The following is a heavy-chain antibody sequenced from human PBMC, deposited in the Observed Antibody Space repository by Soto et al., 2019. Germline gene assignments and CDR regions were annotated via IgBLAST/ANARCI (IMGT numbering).Heavy chain of an antibody. CDR3: ARGILEGFGESAFDY. J-gene: IGHJ4*02. CDR1: GFTVSSNY. D-gene: IGHD3-10*01. Sequence: EVQLVESGGGLVQPGGSLRLSCAASGFTVSSNYMSWVRQAPGKGLEWVSVIYSGGSTYYADSVKGRFTISRDNSKNTLYLQMNSLRAEDTAVYYCARGILEGFGESAFDYWGQGTLVTVSS. CDR2: IYSGGST. V-gene: IGHV3-66*01.